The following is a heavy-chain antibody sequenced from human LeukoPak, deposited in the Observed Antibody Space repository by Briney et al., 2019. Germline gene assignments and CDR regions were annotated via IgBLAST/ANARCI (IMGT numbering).Heavy chain of an antibody. CDR3: ARGQVKQQLLPRTGSRDYYYYMDV. Sequence: KPSETLSLTCAAYGGSFSGYYRSWIRQPPGKGLEWIGEINHSGSTNYNPSLKSRVTISVDTSKNQFSLKLSSVTAADTAVYYCARGQVKQQLLPRTGSRDYYYYMDVWGKGTTVTVSS. D-gene: IGHD6-13*01. J-gene: IGHJ6*03. CDR2: INHSGST. CDR1: GGSFSGYY. V-gene: IGHV4-34*01.